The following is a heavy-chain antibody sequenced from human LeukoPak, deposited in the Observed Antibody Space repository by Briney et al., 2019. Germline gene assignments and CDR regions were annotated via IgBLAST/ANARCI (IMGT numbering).Heavy chain of an antibody. CDR3: ARDWYDSLSEVVFDY. CDR2: ISAYNGNT. J-gene: IGHJ4*02. CDR1: GYTFTSYG. V-gene: IGHV1-18*01. Sequence: ASVTVSCTASGYTFTSYGVSWVRQAPGQGLEGMGWISAYNGNTNYAQKLQGRVTMTTDTSTSTAYMELRSLRSDDTAVYYCARDWYDSLSEVVFDYWGQGTLVTVSS. D-gene: IGHD3-22*01.